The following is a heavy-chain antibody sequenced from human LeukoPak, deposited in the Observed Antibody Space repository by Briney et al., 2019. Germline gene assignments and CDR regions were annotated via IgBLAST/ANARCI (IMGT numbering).Heavy chain of an antibody. CDR1: GFTFSNAW. J-gene: IGHJ1*01. V-gene: IGHV3-15*01. Sequence: GGSLRLSCAASGFTFSNAWMSWVRQAPGKGLEWVGRIRSKTYGGTTDYAAPVKGRFIISRDDSRNTLYLQMSSLKTEDTAVYYCTTDVDQDFWSGSFRWGQGTLVTVSP. CDR3: TTDVDQDFWSGSFR. D-gene: IGHD3-3*01. CDR2: IRSKTYGGTT.